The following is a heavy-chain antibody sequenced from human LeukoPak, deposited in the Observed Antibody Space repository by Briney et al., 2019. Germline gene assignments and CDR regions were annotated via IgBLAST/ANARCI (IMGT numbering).Heavy chain of an antibody. V-gene: IGHV1-2*02. CDR3: ARFLVGALTGLAY. J-gene: IGHJ4*02. D-gene: IGHD1-26*01. Sequence: GASVKVSCKASGYTFTGYYMHWVRQAPGQGLEWMGWINPNSGGTNYAQKFQGRVTMTRDTSISTAYMELSRLRSDDTAVYYCARFLVGALTGLAYWGQGPLAPVPS. CDR1: GYTFTGYY. CDR2: INPNSGGT.